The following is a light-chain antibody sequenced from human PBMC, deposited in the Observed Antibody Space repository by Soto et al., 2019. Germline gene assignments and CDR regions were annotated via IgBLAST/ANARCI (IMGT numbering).Light chain of an antibody. CDR2: GAS. V-gene: IGKV3-20*01. Sequence: ELVLTQSPGTLSLSPGERATLSCRASQCVSSSYLAWYQQKPGQAPRLLIYGASSRATDIPDRFSGSGSGTDFTLTISRLEPEGFAVYYCQQYGSSPRTFGQGTKVEIK. J-gene: IGKJ1*01. CDR3: QQYGSSPRT. CDR1: QCVSSSY.